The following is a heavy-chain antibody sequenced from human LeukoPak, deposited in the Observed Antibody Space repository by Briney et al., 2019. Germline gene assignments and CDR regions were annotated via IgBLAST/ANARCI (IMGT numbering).Heavy chain of an antibody. CDR1: GFTFSSYS. D-gene: IGHD6-13*01. J-gene: IGHJ4*02. Sequence: GGSLRLSCAASGFTFSSYSMNWVRQAPGKGLEWVSSISSSSSYIYYADSVKGRFTISRDNAKNSLCLQMNSLRAEDTAVYYCAREGSPSRIAAAGSNDYWGQGTLVAVSS. CDR3: AREGSPSRIAAAGSNDY. V-gene: IGHV3-21*01. CDR2: ISSSSSYI.